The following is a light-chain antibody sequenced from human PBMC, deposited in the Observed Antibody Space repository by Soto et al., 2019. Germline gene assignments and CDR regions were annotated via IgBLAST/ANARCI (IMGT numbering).Light chain of an antibody. Sequence: EIVLTQSPGTLSLSPGDRATLSCRASQSVSSNFLAWYQQKPGQAPRLLIYGASIRVTVIPDRFSGSGSGRGFTLTIRRLEPEDFAMYFWHQYGSSPRTFGQGTKVEIK. CDR2: GAS. CDR3: HQYGSSPRT. J-gene: IGKJ1*01. CDR1: QSVSSNF. V-gene: IGKV3-20*01.